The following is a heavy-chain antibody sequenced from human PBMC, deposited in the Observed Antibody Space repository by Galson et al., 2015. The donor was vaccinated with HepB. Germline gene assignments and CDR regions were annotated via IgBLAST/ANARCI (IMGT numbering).Heavy chain of an antibody. CDR1: GYTFTSYG. Sequence: SVKVSCKASGYTFTSYGISWVRQAPGQGLEWMGWISAYNGNTNYAQKLQGRVTMTTDTSTSTAYMELRSLRSDDTAVYYCARGDPYDSSGYRTNYYYYGMDVWGQGTTVTVSS. V-gene: IGHV1-18*04. J-gene: IGHJ6*02. D-gene: IGHD3-22*01. CDR2: ISAYNGNT. CDR3: ARGDPYDSSGYRTNYYYYGMDV.